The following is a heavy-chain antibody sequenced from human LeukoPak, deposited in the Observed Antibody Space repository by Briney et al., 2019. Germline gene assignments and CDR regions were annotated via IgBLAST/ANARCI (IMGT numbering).Heavy chain of an antibody. D-gene: IGHD3-22*01. V-gene: IGHV1-2*02. CDR2: INPNSGGT. Sequence: ASVKVSCKASGYTFTGYYMHWVRQAPGQGLEWMGWINPNSGGTNYAQKFQGRVTMTRDTPISTAYMELSRLRSDDTAVYYCAREMGYYDSSGYYSDAFDIWGQGTMVTVSS. CDR3: AREMGYYDSSGYYSDAFDI. J-gene: IGHJ3*02. CDR1: GYTFTGYY.